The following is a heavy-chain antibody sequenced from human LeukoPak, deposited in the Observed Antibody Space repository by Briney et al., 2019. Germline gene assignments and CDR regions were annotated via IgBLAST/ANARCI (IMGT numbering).Heavy chain of an antibody. Sequence: SVKVSCKASGGTFSSYAISWVRQAPGQGLEWMGRIIPILGIANYAQKFQGRVTITADKSTSTAYMELRSLRSDDTAVYYCARRRAAISPPSFDPWGQGTLVTVSS. CDR1: GGTFSSYA. V-gene: IGHV1-69*04. CDR3: ARRRAAISPPSFDP. CDR2: IIPILGIA. J-gene: IGHJ5*02. D-gene: IGHD6-13*01.